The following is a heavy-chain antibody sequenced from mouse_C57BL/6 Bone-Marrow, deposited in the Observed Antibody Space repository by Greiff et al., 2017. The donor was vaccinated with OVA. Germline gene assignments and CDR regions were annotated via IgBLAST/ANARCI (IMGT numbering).Heavy chain of an antibody. CDR1: GYAFSSSW. D-gene: IGHD2-3*01. Sequence: QVQLKESGPELVKPGASVKISCKASGYAFSSSWMNWVKQRPGKGLEWIGRIYPGDGDTNYNGKFKGKATLTADKSSSTAYMQLSSLTSEDSAVYFCARFRWLRAMDYWGQGTSVTVSS. CDR2: IYPGDGDT. V-gene: IGHV1-82*01. CDR3: ARFRWLRAMDY. J-gene: IGHJ4*01.